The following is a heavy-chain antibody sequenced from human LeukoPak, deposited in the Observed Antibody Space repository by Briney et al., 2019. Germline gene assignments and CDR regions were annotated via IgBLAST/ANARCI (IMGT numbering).Heavy chain of an antibody. Sequence: ASVKVSCKASGYTFTSYAMHWVRQAPGQRLEWMGWINAGNGNTKYSQKFQGRVTVTRDTSATTAYMELSSLRSEDTAVYYCAREDADWGYWYFDLWGRGTLVTVSS. CDR1: GYTFTSYA. CDR3: AREDADWGYWYFDL. D-gene: IGHD3/OR15-3a*01. J-gene: IGHJ2*01. V-gene: IGHV1-3*01. CDR2: INAGNGNT.